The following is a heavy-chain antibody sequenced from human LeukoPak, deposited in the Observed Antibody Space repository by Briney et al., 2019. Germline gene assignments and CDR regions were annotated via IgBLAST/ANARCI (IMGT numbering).Heavy chain of an antibody. CDR3: ARSIAAADFDY. V-gene: IGHV1-18*01. CDR1: GYTFTSHG. Sequence: ASVKVSCKTSGYTFTSHGISWVRQAPGQGLEWMGWISAYNGNTNYAQKLQGRVTMTTDTSTSTAYMELRSLRSDDTAVYYCARSIAAADFDYWGQGTLVTVSS. D-gene: IGHD6-13*01. CDR2: ISAYNGNT. J-gene: IGHJ4*02.